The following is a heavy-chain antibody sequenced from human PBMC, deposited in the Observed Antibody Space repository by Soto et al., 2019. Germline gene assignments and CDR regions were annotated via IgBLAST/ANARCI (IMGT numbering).Heavy chain of an antibody. J-gene: IGHJ6*02. D-gene: IGHD2-15*01. CDR2: IFYSGST. CDR3: ARHLTYCSAGSCYSDFPYYGMDV. V-gene: IGHV4-39*01. Sequence: SETLSLTCTVSGGSISSSSYYRGWIRQPPGKGLEWIGSIFYSGSTYYNPSLKSRVTISVDTSKNQFSLKLSSVTAADTAVYYCARHLTYCSAGSCYSDFPYYGMDVWGQGTTVT. CDR1: GGSISSSSYY.